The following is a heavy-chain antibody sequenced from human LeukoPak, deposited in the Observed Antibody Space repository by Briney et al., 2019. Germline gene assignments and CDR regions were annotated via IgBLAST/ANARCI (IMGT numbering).Heavy chain of an antibody. D-gene: IGHD4-11*01. V-gene: IGHV3-7*02. CDR1: GFTFSSYW. J-gene: IGHJ6*02. CDR3: ARGVTTVADYYYYGMDV. CDR2: IKQDGSEK. Sequence: PGGSLRLSCAASGFTFSSYWMSWVRQAPGKGLEWVANIKQDGSEKYYVDSVKGRFTISRDNAKNSLYLQMNSLRAEDTAVYYCARGVTTVADYYYYGMDVWGQGTTVTVSS.